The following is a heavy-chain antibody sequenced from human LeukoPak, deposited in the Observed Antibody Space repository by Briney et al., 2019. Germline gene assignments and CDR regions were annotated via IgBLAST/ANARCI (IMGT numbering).Heavy chain of an antibody. CDR1: GYTFTSYG. CDR3: ARYLAYDSSGPIDY. J-gene: IGHJ4*02. Sequence: ASVKLSCKASGYTFTSYGISWVRQAPGQGLEWKGWIGAYNGNTNYAQKLQGRVTMTTDTSTSTAYMELRSLRSDDTAVYYCARYLAYDSSGPIDYWGQGTLVTVSS. D-gene: IGHD3-22*01. V-gene: IGHV1-18*01. CDR2: IGAYNGNT.